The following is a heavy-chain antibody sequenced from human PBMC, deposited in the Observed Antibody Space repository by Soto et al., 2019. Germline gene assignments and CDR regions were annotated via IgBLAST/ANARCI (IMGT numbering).Heavy chain of an antibody. CDR3: VKKSIGTVTNPVYWAFDL. CDR2: TSGGGDVA. D-gene: IGHD4-17*01. V-gene: IGHV3-23*01. J-gene: IGHJ2*01. Sequence: EVQLLESGGGLIQPGGSLRLSCTASGFTFINYAMNWVRQAPGKGLEWVSGTSGGGDVAFYADSVKGRFAISRDNSKNTLSLQMNSLRAEDTALYYCVKKSIGTVTNPVYWAFDLWGRGTRVTVSS. CDR1: GFTFINYA.